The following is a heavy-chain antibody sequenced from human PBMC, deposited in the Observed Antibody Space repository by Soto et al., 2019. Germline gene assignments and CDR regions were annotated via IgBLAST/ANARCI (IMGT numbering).Heavy chain of an antibody. J-gene: IGHJ6*03. CDR2: TRNKANSYTT. CDR3: ARAYDILTGYYPSDYYYYYMDV. V-gene: IGHV3-72*01. D-gene: IGHD3-9*01. Sequence: GSLRLSCAASGFTFSDHYMDWVRQAPGKGLEWVGRTRNKANSYTTEYAASVKGRFTISRDDSKNSLYLQMNSLKTEDTAVYYCARAYDILTGYYPSDYYYYYMDVWGKGTTVTVSS. CDR1: GFTFSDHY.